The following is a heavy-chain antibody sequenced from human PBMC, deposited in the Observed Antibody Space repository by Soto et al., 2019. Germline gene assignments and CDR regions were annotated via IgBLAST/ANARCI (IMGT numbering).Heavy chain of an antibody. J-gene: IGHJ4*02. V-gene: IGHV4-59*01. CDR2: IYYSGST. CDR1: GGSISSYY. CDR3: ARARPTYGDYVYYFDY. Sequence: QVQLQESGPGLVKPSETLSLTCTDSGGSISSYYWSWIRQPPGKGLEWIGYIYYSGSTNYIPPLRSRVNISVDTSKNQCSLKLSSVTAADTAVYYCARARPTYGDYVYYFDYWGQGTLVTVSS. D-gene: IGHD4-17*01.